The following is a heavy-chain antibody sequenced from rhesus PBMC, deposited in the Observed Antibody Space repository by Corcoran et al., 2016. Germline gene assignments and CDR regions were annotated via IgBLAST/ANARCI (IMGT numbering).Heavy chain of an antibody. CDR3: ARRPYDYFDY. J-gene: IGHJ4*01. CDR2: IYWDDDK. D-gene: IGHD3-22*01. CDR1: GCSIRTSGKG. V-gene: IGHV2-174*01. Sequence: QVTLKESGPARAKPTQTPTLTFTFSGCSIRTSGKGVGRIRAPPWKSLEWLALIYWDDDKYYRTSLESRLTISKDTSKNQVVLTMTNMDPVDTATYYCARRPYDYFDYWCQGVLVTVSS.